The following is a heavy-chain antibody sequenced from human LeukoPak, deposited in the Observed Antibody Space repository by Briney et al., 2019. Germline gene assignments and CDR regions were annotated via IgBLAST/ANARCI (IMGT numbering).Heavy chain of an antibody. CDR2: FDPEDGAT. V-gene: IGHV1-24*01. J-gene: IGHJ4*02. CDR3: ARNFYFDSSGYYHY. CDR1: GYTLTELS. Sequence: ASVKVSCKVSGYTLTELSMHWVRQAPGKGLEWMGGFDPEDGATIYAQKFQGRVTMTRDTSISTAYMELSRLRSDDTAVYYCARNFYFDSSGYYHYWGQGTLVTVSS. D-gene: IGHD3-22*01.